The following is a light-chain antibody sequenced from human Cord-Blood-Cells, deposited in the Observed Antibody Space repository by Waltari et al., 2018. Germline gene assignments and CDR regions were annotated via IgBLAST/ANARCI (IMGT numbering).Light chain of an antibody. V-gene: IGKV4-1*01. CDR2: WAS. CDR1: QSVLYSSNNKNY. Sequence: DIVMTQSPDSLAVSLGERATINCKPSQSVLYSSNNKNYLAWYQQKPGQPPKLLIYWASTRESGVPDRFSGSGSGIDFTLTISSLQAEDVAVYYCQQYYSTPYTFGQGTKLEIK. CDR3: QQYYSTPYT. J-gene: IGKJ2*01.